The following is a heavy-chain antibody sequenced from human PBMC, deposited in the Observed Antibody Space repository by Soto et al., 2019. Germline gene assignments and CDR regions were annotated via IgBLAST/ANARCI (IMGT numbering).Heavy chain of an antibody. CDR1: GYTFTSYG. J-gene: IGHJ5*02. Sequence: QVQLVQSGAEVKKPGASVKVSCKASGYTFTSYGISWVRQAPGRGLEWMGWISAYNGNTNYAQKLQGRVTMTTDTSTSTAYMELRSLRSDDTAVYYCARDLVVVAATLYNWFDPWGQGTLVTVSS. CDR2: ISAYNGNT. V-gene: IGHV1-18*01. CDR3: ARDLVVVAATLYNWFDP. D-gene: IGHD2-15*01.